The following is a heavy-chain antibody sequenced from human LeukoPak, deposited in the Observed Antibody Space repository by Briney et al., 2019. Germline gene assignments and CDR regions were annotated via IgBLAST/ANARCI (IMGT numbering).Heavy chain of an antibody. V-gene: IGHV3-30*02. CDR3: AKVVPAAQTPFDAFDI. CDR2: IRYDGSNK. CDR1: GFTFSSYG. Sequence: PGGSLRLPCAASGFTFSSYGMHWVRQAPGKGLEWVAFIRYDGSNKYYADSVKGRFTISRDNSKNTLYLQMNSLRAEDTAVYYCAKVVPAAQTPFDAFDIWGQGTMVTVSS. D-gene: IGHD2-2*01. J-gene: IGHJ3*02.